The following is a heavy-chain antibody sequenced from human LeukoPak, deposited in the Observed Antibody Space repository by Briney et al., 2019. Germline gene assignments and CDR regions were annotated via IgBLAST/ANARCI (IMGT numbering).Heavy chain of an antibody. D-gene: IGHD3-22*01. V-gene: IGHV3-30-3*01. CDR1: GFTFSSYA. J-gene: IGHJ4*02. CDR2: ISYDGSNK. CDR3: ARCYDSSGYYSLYYFDY. Sequence: PGGSLRLSCAASGFTFSSYAMHWVRQAPGKGLEWVAVISYDGSNKYYADSVKGRFTISRDNSENTLYLQMNSLRAEDTAVYYCARCYDSSGYYSLYYFDYWGQGTLVTVSS.